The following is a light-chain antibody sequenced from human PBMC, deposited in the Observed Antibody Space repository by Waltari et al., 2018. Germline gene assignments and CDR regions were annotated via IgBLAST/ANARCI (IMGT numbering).Light chain of an antibody. CDR1: SSNIGNNA. V-gene: IGLV1-36*01. CDR2: YDD. Sequence: QSVLTQPPPVSEAPKQRVTISCSGSSSNIGNNAVNWYQQLPGKSPKLLIYYDDLLSSGVSDRFSGSESGTSASLAISGLQSEDEADYYCAVWDDTVSGYVFGSGTKVTVL. J-gene: IGLJ1*01. CDR3: AVWDDTVSGYV.